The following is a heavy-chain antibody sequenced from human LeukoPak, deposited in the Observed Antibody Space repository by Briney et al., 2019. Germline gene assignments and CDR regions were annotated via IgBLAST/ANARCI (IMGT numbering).Heavy chain of an antibody. CDR1: GGSISYSNYY. Sequence: SETLSLTCTVSGGSISYSNYYWGWIRQPPGKGLEWIGSVYYSGDTYYNPSLKSRVTISVDTSKNQFSLNLRSVTAADTAVYYCARGLRFSDNWGQGTLVTDSS. CDR2: VYYSGDT. V-gene: IGHV4-39*07. J-gene: IGHJ4*02. CDR3: ARGLRFSDN. D-gene: IGHD3-3*01.